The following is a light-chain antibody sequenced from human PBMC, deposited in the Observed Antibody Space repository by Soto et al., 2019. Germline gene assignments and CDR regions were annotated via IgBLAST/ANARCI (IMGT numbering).Light chain of an antibody. J-gene: IGKJ2*01. CDR1: QSVLYSSKNKNY. CDR2: WAS. V-gene: IGKV4-1*01. Sequence: DIVMTQSPDSLAVSLGERATINCKSSQSVLYSSKNKNYLAWYQQKPGQPPKLLIYWASTRESGVPDRFSGGRSGTDFTLTISSLQAEDVAVYYCQQYYSIPYTFGQGTKLEIK. CDR3: QQYYSIPYT.